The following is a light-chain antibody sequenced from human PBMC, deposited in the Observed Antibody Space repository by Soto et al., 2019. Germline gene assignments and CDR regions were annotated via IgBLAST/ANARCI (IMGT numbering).Light chain of an antibody. J-gene: IGKJ5*01. V-gene: IGKV3-20*01. CDR1: QSVSSSY. CDR2: GAS. CDR3: HHYGSSPLT. Sequence: EIVLTQSPGTLSLSPGERATLSCRSSQSVSSSYLAWYQQKPGQAPRLLIYGASSRATGITDRFSGSGSGTDFTLTISRLEPEDFAVYYCHHYGSSPLTFGQGTRLEIK.